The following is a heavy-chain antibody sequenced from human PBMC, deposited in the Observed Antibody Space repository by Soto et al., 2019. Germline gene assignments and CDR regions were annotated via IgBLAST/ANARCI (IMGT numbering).Heavy chain of an antibody. V-gene: IGHV4-59*01. CDR1: GGSISSYY. CDR3: ARRTAMVRGVQGYYYGMDV. J-gene: IGHJ6*02. Sequence: PSETLSLTCTVSGGSISSYYWSWIRQPLGKGLEWIGYIYYSGSTNYNPSLKSRVTISVDTSKNKFSLKLSSVTAADTAVYYCARRTAMVRGVQGYYYGMDVWGQGTTVTAP. CDR2: IYYSGST. D-gene: IGHD3-10*01.